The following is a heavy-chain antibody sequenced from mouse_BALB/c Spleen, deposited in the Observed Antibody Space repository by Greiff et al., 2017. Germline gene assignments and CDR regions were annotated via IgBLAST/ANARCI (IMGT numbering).Heavy chain of an antibody. Sequence: QVQLQQPGAELVKPGASVKLSCKASGYTFTSYWMHWVKQRPGQGLEWIGEIDPSDSYTNYNQKFKGKATLTVDKSSSTAYMQLSSLTSEDSAVYYCARYRSYFDYWGQGTTLTVSS. CDR2: IDPSDSYT. V-gene: IGHV1-69*02. J-gene: IGHJ2*01. CDR1: GYTFTSYW. CDR3: ARYRSYFDY.